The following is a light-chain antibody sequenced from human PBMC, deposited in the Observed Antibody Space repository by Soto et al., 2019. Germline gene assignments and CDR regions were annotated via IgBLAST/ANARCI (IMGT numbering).Light chain of an antibody. CDR2: EVN. V-gene: IGLV2-8*01. Sequence: QSALTQPPSASGSPGQSVTISCTGTSTDVGGYDYVSWYQQHPGKVPKLMIYEVNKRPSGVPDRFSGSKSGNTASLTVSGRQPEDEAEDYCTSDAGGNNVFGTGTKRTVL. CDR3: TSDAGGNNV. CDR1: STDVGGYDY. J-gene: IGLJ1*01.